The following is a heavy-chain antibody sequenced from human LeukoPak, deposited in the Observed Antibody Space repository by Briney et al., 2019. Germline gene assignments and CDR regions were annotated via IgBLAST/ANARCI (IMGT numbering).Heavy chain of an antibody. D-gene: IGHD1-1*01. CDR1: GSTFSSYW. Sequence: GGSLRLSCAASGSTFSSYWMHWVRQAPGKGLVWVSRINSDGSSTSYADSVKGRFTISRDNAKNTLYLQMNSLRAEDTAVYYCATGGTTGSFDYWGQGTLVTVSS. J-gene: IGHJ4*02. V-gene: IGHV3-74*01. CDR3: ATGGTTGSFDY. CDR2: INSDGSST.